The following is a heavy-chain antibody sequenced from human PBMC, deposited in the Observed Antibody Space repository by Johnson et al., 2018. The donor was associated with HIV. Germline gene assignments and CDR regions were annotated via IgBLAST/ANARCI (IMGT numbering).Heavy chain of an antibody. J-gene: IGHJ3*02. CDR2: IWSDGSNK. Sequence: QVQLVESGGGVVQPGRSVRLSCAASGLSFSSYGMEWVRQAPGKGLEWVAVIWSDGSNKHYADSVKGRFTISRDNSKNTLYLQMNSLRAEDTAVYYCARDIMYLYAFDIWGQGIMVTISS. CDR3: ARDIMYLYAFDI. D-gene: IGHD3-16*01. V-gene: IGHV3-33*01. CDR1: GLSFSSYG.